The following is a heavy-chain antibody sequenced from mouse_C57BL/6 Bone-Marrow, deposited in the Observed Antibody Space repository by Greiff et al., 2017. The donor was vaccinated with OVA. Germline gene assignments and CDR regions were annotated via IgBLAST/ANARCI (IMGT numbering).Heavy chain of an antibody. V-gene: IGHV10-3*01. J-gene: IGHJ3*01. CDR1: GFTFNTYA. Sequence: EVQVVESGGGLVQPKGSLKLSCAASGFTFNTYAMYWVRQAPGKGLEWVARIRSKSSNYATYYADSVKDRFTISRDDSQSMLYLQMNNLKTEDTAMYYCVIGWLIGTFAYWGQGTLVTVSA. D-gene: IGHD2-3*01. CDR3: VIGWLIGTFAY. CDR2: IRSKSSNYAT.